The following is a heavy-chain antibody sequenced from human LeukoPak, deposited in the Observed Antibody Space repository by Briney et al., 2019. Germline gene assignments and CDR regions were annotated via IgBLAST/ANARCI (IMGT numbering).Heavy chain of an antibody. D-gene: IGHD3-22*01. CDR2: ISWNSGSI. Sequence: GGSLRLFCAASGFTFDDYAMHWVRQAPGKGLEWVSGISWNSGSIGYADSVKGRFTISRDNAKNSLYLQMNSLRAEDTAVYYCAREVLGSGYDDHFDYWGQGTLVTVSS. CDR1: GFTFDDYA. J-gene: IGHJ4*02. V-gene: IGHV3-9*01. CDR3: AREVLGSGYDDHFDY.